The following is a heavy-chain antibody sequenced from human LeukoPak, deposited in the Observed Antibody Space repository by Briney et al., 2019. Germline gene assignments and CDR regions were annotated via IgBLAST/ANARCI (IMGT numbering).Heavy chain of an antibody. CDR2: VSGSGDST. Sequence: GGSLRLSCAASGFTFSSYAMSWVRQAPGKGLEWVSAVSGSGDSTYNADSVKGRFTISRDNSKNTVYLQMNSLRAEDTAVYYCAKDGERAYSSSWYFDYWGQGTLVTVSS. J-gene: IGHJ4*02. CDR3: AKDGERAYSSSWYFDY. D-gene: IGHD6-13*01. V-gene: IGHV3-23*01. CDR1: GFTFSSYA.